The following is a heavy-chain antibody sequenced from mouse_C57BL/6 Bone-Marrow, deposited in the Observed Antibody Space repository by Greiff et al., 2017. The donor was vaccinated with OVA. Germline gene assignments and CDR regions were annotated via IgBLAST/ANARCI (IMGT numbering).Heavy chain of an antibody. J-gene: IGHJ2*01. CDR3: TRGIYGNYFDY. CDR2: IYPGNSDT. V-gene: IGHV1-5*01. Sequence: EVQLQQSGTVLARPGASVKMSCKTSGYTFTSYWMHWVKQRPGQGLEWIGAIYPGNSDTSYNQKFKGKAKLTAVTSASTAYMELSSLTNEDAAVYYCTRGIYGNYFDYWGQGTTLTVSS. D-gene: IGHD2-1*01. CDR1: GYTFTSYW.